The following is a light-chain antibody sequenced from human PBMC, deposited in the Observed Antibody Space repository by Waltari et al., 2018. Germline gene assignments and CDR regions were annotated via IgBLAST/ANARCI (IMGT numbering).Light chain of an antibody. CDR3: ATWDDRLTGVV. CDR1: NSNIGSNV. CDR2: SNT. J-gene: IGLJ2*01. V-gene: IGLV1-44*01. Sequence: QSALTQPPSASGTPGQTVTIFCSGGNSNIGSNVVNWYQQVPGTAPKLLIYSNTYRPSRVPDRFSGSKSGTSASLAISGLQSDDEGDYYCATWDDRLTGVVFGGGTQVTVL.